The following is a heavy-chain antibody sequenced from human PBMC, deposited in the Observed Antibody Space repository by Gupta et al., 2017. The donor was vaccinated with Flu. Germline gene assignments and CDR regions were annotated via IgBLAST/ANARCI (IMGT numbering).Heavy chain of an antibody. J-gene: IGHJ4*02. CDR2: INHSGST. CDR1: GGSFSGYY. Sequence: QVQLQQWGAGLLKPSETLSLTCAVYGGSFSGYYWSWIRQPPGKGLEWIGEINHSGSTNYNPSLKSRVTISVDTSKNQFSLKLSSVTAADTAVYYCAGGLRQNHSSWYPAYWGQGTLVTVSS. CDR3: AGGLRQNHSSWYPAY. D-gene: IGHD6-13*01. V-gene: IGHV4-34*01.